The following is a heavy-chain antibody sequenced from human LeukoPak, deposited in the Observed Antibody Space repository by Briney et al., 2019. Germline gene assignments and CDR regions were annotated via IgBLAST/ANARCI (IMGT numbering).Heavy chain of an antibody. D-gene: IGHD1-26*01. CDR3: ARVFASGSYPLSFDY. CDR1: GFTFSSYA. V-gene: IGHV3-30-3*01. J-gene: IGHJ4*02. CDR2: ISYDGSNK. Sequence: PTGGSLRLSCAASGFTFSSYAMHWVRQAPGKGLEWVAVISYDGSNKYYADSVKGRFTISRDNSKNTLYLQMNSLRAEDTAVYYCARVFASGSYPLSFDYWGQGTLATVSS.